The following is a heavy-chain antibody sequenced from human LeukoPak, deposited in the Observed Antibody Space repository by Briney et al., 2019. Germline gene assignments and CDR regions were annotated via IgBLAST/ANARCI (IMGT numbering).Heavy chain of an antibody. Sequence: PSETLSLICTVSGGSISSHYWSWIRQPPGKGLEWIGYIYYSGSTNYNPSLKSRVTISVDTSKNQFSLKLSSVTAADTAVYYCARGALRVRAFDIWGQGTLVTVSS. D-gene: IGHD3-9*01. V-gene: IGHV4-59*11. J-gene: IGHJ4*02. CDR3: ARGALRVRAFDI. CDR1: GGSISSHY. CDR2: IYYSGST.